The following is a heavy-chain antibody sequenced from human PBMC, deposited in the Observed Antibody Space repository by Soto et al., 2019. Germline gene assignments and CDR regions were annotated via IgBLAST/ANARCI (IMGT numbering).Heavy chain of an antibody. Sequence: QVQLQDSGPGLVKPSGTLSLTCGVFGGSISNRNWWTWVRQPPGKGLAGIGEIYHSVSTNYNSSLMSRVTISLDKVTNQFPLKLTSVCGADTAVYYLAHRLLAGVPIWG. J-gene: IGHJ3*02. CDR3: AHRLLAGVPI. D-gene: IGHD2-8*01. CDR2: IYHSVST. V-gene: IGHV4-4*02. CDR1: GGSISNRNW.